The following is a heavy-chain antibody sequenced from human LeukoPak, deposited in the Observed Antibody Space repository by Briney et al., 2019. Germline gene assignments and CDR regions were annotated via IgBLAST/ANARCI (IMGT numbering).Heavy chain of an antibody. J-gene: IGHJ5*02. CDR2: ISSSSSTI. D-gene: IGHD5-24*01. Sequence: GGSLRLSCAASGFTFSSYSMNWVRQAPGKGLEWVSYISSSSSTIYYADSVKGRFTISRDNAKNSLYLQMNSLRAEDTAVYYCARGVEMATMGNWFDPWGQGTLVTVSS. V-gene: IGHV3-48*04. CDR1: GFTFSSYS. CDR3: ARGVEMATMGNWFDP.